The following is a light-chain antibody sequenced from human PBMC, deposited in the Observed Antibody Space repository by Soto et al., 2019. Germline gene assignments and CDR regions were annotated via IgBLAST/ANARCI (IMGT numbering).Light chain of an antibody. J-gene: IGKJ1*01. CDR3: QQSYNTPRT. CDR1: RPINTF. CDR2: ATS. Sequence: DVQLTQSPSSLSASVGDRVTIACRASRPINTFLNWYQQKLGTAPKLLIYATSNLQRGVPSRFSGRGSGTDFTLTINDLQPEDFATYFCQQSYNTPRTFGQGTKVEI. V-gene: IGKV1-39*01.